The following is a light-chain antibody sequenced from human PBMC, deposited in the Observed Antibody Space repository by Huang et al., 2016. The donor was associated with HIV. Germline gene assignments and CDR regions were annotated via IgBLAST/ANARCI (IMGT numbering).Light chain of an antibody. V-gene: IGKV1-16*01. CDR2: ANS. CDR3: QQYSDYPRT. Sequence: DIQMTQSPSSLSASVGDRVTITCRASQDISDYLAWFQQKPGKAPKSLIFANSTLHSGVPSRFSGSGSGTAFTLTINNLQPEDFATYYCQQYSDYPRTFGQGTKLDIK. CDR1: QDISDY. J-gene: IGKJ2*01.